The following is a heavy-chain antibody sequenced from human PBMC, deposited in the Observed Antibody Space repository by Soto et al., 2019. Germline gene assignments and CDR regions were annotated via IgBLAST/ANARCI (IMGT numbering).Heavy chain of an antibody. CDR2: ISAYNGNT. V-gene: IGHV1-18*01. D-gene: IGHD3-22*01. CDR1: GGTFSSYA. CDR3: ARDGYDSSGYYYRFDP. J-gene: IGHJ5*02. Sequence: ASVKVSCKASGGTFSSYAISWVRQAPGQGLEWMGWISAYNGNTNYAQKLQGRVTMTTDTSTSTAYMELRSLRSDDTAVYYCARDGYDSSGYYYRFDPWGQGTLVTVSS.